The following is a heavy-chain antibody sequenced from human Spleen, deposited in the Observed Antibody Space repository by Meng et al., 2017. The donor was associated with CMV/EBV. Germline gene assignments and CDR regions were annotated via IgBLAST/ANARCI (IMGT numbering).Heavy chain of an antibody. CDR2: FYYSGST. V-gene: IGHV4-39*01. D-gene: IGHD3-10*01. CDR1: GASISSSSDY. J-gene: IGHJ4*02. Sequence: LSLPCTVSGASISSSSDYWGWVRQPPGKGREWIGSFYYSGSTYYNPSLKSRVTISVDTSKNQFSLKLSSVTAADTAVYYCAGRITFDYWGQGTLVTVSS. CDR3: AGRITFDY.